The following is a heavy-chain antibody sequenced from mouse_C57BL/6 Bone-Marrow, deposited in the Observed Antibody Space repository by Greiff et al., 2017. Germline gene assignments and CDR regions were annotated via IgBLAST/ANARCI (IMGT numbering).Heavy chain of an antibody. CDR2: ISDGGSYT. Sequence: EVKLMESGGGLVKPGGSLKLSCAASGFTFSSYAMSWVRQTPEKRLEWVATISDGGSYTYYPDNVKGRFTISRDNAKNNLYLQMSHLKSEDTAMYYCARWYYGSSLYWYFDVWGTGTTVTVSS. D-gene: IGHD1-1*01. V-gene: IGHV5-4*03. CDR3: ARWYYGSSLYWYFDV. J-gene: IGHJ1*03. CDR1: GFTFSSYA.